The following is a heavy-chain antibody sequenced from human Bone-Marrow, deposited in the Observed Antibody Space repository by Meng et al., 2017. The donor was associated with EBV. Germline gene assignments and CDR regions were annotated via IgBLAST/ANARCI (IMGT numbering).Heavy chain of an antibody. CDR1: GGPFNSDA. Sequence: QVQLGQSGAEGKKPGSSGEVSCKTSGGPFNSDAISWVRQAPGQGLEWIGGLIPMLGAPNYAQKFQDRVTIIADKSTSTHYMQLSSLRSDDTAVYYCASESGRGYTPDYWGRGTLVTVSS. CDR2: LIPMLGAP. CDR3: ASESGRGYTPDY. D-gene: IGHD3-10*01. J-gene: IGHJ4*02. V-gene: IGHV1-69*06.